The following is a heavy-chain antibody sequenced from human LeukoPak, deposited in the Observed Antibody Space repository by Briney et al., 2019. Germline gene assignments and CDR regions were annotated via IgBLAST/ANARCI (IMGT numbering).Heavy chain of an antibody. J-gene: IGHJ6*03. D-gene: IGHD2/OR15-2a*01. CDR2: IYSGGST. CDR1: GFTVSSNY. Sequence: GGSLRLSCAASGFTVSSNYMSWVRQAPGKGLEWVSVIYSGGSTYYADSVKGRFTNSRDNSKNTLYLQMNSLRAEDTAVYYCARESTKYSTYYYMDVWGKGTTVTVSS. CDR3: ARESTKYSTYYYMDV. V-gene: IGHV3-53*01.